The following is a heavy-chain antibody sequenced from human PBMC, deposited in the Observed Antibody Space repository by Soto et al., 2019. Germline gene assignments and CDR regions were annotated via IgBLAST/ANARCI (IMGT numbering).Heavy chain of an antibody. CDR2: ISGSGGST. Sequence: EVQLLESGGGLVQPGGSLRLSCAASGFTFSSYAMSWVRQAPGKGLEWVSAISGSGGSTYYADSVKGRFTISRDNYKNNLYLQMNSLRAEDTAVYSGAKKRGDYVWGSSPDYWGQGNLVTVSS. J-gene: IGHJ4*02. V-gene: IGHV3-23*01. CDR3: AKKRGDYVWGSSPDY. D-gene: IGHD3-16*01. CDR1: GFTFSSYA.